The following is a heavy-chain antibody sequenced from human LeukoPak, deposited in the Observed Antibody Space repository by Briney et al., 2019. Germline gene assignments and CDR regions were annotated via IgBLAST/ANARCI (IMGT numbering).Heavy chain of an antibody. CDR1: GGSFSGYY. V-gene: IGHV4-34*01. Sequence: SETLSLTCAVYGGSFSGYYWSWIRQPPGKGPEWIGEINHSGSTNYNPSLKSRVTISVGTSKNQFSLKLSSVTAADTAVYYCARGSRYCSSTSCQGNWFDPWGQGTLVTVSS. CDR3: ARGSRYCSSTSCQGNWFDP. D-gene: IGHD2-2*01. J-gene: IGHJ5*02. CDR2: INHSGST.